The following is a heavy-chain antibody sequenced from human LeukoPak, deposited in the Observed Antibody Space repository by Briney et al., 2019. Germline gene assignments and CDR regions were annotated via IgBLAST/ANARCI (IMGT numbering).Heavy chain of an antibody. Sequence: PSETLSLTCAVYGGSFSGYYWSWLRQPPGKGLEWIGEINHSGSTNYNPSLKSRITISLDTSKSHFSLKGRYVTDADAAVYYCARGLNDSWTGENYWGQGTLVTVS. V-gene: IGHV4-34*01. CDR2: INHSGST. CDR3: ARGLNDSWTGENY. J-gene: IGHJ4*02. CDR1: GGSFSGYY. D-gene: IGHD3-3*01.